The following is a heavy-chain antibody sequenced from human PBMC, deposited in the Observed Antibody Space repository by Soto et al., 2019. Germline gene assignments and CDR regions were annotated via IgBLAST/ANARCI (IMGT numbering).Heavy chain of an antibody. CDR2: INSDGSST. V-gene: IGHV3-74*01. J-gene: IGHJ4*02. CDR1: GFTFSTFW. Sequence: GGSLRLSCEASGFTFSTFWMHWVRQAPGKGLLWVSRINSDGSSTNYADSVKGRVTISRDNSRNTLYLQFLGLRAEDSAVYYCAYSSGHARFDYWGQGTLVTVSS. CDR3: AYSSGHARFDY. D-gene: IGHD2-15*01.